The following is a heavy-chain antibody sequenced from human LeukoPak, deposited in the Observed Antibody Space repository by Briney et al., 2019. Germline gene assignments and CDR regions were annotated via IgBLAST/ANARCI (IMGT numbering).Heavy chain of an antibody. J-gene: IGHJ4*02. CDR2: IYYSGST. CDR3: ARSFRYYDSSGYYEYFDY. V-gene: IGHV4-39*01. D-gene: IGHD3-22*01. CDR1: GGSISSGDYY. Sequence: SETLSLTCTVSGGSISSGDYYWSWIRQPPGKGLEWIGSIYYSGSTYYNPSLKSRVTISVDTSKNQFSLKLSSVTAADTAVYYCARSFRYYDSSGYYEYFDYWGQGTLVTVSS.